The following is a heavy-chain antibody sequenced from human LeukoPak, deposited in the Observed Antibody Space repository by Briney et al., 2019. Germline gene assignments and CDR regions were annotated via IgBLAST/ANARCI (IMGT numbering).Heavy chain of an antibody. V-gene: IGHV4-39*07. D-gene: IGHD6-13*01. J-gene: IGHJ4*02. CDR2: IYYSGST. CDR1: GGSISRSSYY. Sequence: SETLSLTCTVSGGSISRSSYYWGWIRQPPGKGLEWIGSIYYSGSTYYNSSLESRVAISVDTSRTQFSLKLNSVTAADTAVYYWARGDSNTWYPRGLHFDYWGQGTLVSVSS. CDR3: ARGDSNTWYPRGLHFDY.